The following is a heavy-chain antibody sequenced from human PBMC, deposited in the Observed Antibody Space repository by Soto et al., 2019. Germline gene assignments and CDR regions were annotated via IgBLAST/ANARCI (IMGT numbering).Heavy chain of an antibody. V-gene: IGHV4-34*01. D-gene: IGHD4-17*01. J-gene: IGHJ6*02. Sequence: PSETLSLTCAVYGGSFSGYYWSWIRQPPGKGLEWIGGINHSGSTNYNPSLKSRVTISVDTSKNQFSLKLSSVTAADTAVYYCAVRKYGFNYSGMDVWGQGTTVTVSS. CDR2: INHSGST. CDR3: AVRKYGFNYSGMDV. CDR1: GGSFSGYY.